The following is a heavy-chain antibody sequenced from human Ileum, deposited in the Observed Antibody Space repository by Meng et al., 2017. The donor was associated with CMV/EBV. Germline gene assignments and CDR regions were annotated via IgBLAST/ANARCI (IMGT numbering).Heavy chain of an antibody. Sequence: LSCAVSGLTFSNYAMSWGRQTPGKGLECVSDISGGGGSTYYADSVKGRFTISRDNTWNTVFLQMNSLRADDTAVYYCAKLGASSPAYWGQGTLVTVSS. D-gene: IGHD1-26*01. CDR3: AKLGASSPAY. V-gene: IGHV3-23*01. J-gene: IGHJ4*02. CDR2: ISGGGGST. CDR1: GLTFSNYA.